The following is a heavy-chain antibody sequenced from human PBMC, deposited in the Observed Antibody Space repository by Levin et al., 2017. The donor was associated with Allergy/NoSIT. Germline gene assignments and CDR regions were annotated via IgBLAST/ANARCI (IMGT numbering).Heavy chain of an antibody. CDR1: GGSISSGGYS. CDR2: IYHSGST. V-gene: IGHV4-30-2*01. J-gene: IGHJ3*02. CDR3: ARDGPDNAFDI. Sequence: PSETLSLTCAVSGGSISSGGYSWSWIRQPPGKGLEWIGYIYHSGSTYYNPSLKSRVTISVDRSKNQFSLKLSSVTAADTAVYYCARDGPDNAFDIWGQGTMVTVSS.